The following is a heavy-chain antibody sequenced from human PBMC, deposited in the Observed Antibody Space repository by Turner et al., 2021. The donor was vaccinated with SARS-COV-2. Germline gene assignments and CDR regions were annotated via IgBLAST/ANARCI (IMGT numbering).Heavy chain of an antibody. CDR2: FNPSNVDT. CDR3: LRRYCNTATCYHLDY. D-gene: IGHD2-2*01. CDR1: RYPFLNYH. J-gene: IGHJ4*02. V-gene: IGHV1-18*01. Sequence: QIRLEQSGAEVKRAGASVKVSCRPTRYPFLNYHINWVREAQGQGLRWLGVFNPSNVDTGFAQNIQGRRTLTTDAATTTDYMELKSLTFDDTAVYYCLRRYCNTATCYHLDYWGQGTLVTVSS.